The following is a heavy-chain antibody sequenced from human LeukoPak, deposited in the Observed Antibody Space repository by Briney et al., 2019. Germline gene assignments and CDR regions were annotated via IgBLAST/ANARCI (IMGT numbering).Heavy chain of an antibody. J-gene: IGHJ4*02. CDR1: GYTFTSYD. CDR2: MNPNSGNT. Sequence: ASVKVSCKASGYTFTSYDINWVRQATGQGLEWMGWMNPNSGNTGYAQKFQGRVTMTRNTSISTAYMELSSLRSEDTAVYYCARVVVVTTGKGNEDYFDYWGQGTLVTVSS. D-gene: IGHD2-15*01. CDR3: ARVVVVTTGKGNEDYFDY. V-gene: IGHV1-8*01.